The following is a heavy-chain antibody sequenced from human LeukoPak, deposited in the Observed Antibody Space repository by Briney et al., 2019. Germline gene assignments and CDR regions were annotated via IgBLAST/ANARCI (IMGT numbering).Heavy chain of an antibody. V-gene: IGHV1-69*04. Sequence: SVKVPCKASGGTFSSYAISWVRQAPGQGLEWMGRIIPILGIANYAQKFQGRVTITADKSTSTAYMELSSLRSEDTAVYYCARDHLGYYGMDVWGQGTTVTVSS. J-gene: IGHJ6*02. CDR1: GGTFSSYA. CDR2: IIPILGIA. CDR3: ARDHLGYYGMDV.